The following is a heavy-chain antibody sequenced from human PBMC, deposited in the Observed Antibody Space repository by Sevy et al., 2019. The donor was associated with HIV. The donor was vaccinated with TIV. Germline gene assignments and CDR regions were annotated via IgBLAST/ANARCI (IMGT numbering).Heavy chain of an antibody. V-gene: IGHV1-69*10. J-gene: IGHJ3*02. Sequence: ASVKVSCKASEATFSNYAITWVRRAPGQGPEWMGEITPIGGITIYAQKFQDRLSFSADKSTSTAYMLLTSLTSADTAIYYCARDHRPNALNFLGSERNGYDMWGQGTMVTVSS. CDR1: EATFSNYA. D-gene: IGHD3-16*01. CDR3: ARDHRPNALNFLGSERNGYDM. CDR2: ITPIGGIT.